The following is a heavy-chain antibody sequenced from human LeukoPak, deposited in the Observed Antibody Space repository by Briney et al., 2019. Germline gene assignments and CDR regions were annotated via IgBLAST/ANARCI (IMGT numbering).Heavy chain of an antibody. J-gene: IGHJ6*02. CDR2: TYYRSKWYS. Sequence: SQTLSLTCAISGDSVSSNSAAWNWIRQSPSRGLEWLGRTYYRSKWYSDYAVSVKSRITINPDTSKNQFSLQLNSVTPEDTAVYYCARADGSSGYGFEYYGVDVWGQGTTVTVSS. CDR3: ARADGSSGYGFEYYGVDV. D-gene: IGHD5-12*01. CDR1: GDSVSSNSAA. V-gene: IGHV6-1*01.